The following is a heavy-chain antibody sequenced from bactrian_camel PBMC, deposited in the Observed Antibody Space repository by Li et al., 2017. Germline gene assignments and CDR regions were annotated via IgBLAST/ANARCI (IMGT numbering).Heavy chain of an antibody. CDR1: GYTYSTYC. V-gene: IGHV3S53*01. J-gene: IGHJ4*01. CDR2: FDSIVTT. Sequence: VQLVESGGGSVRAGGSLRLSCAASGYTYSTYCMGWFRQAPGKEREGVARFDSIVTTSYADSVKGRFTISRDNAKNTLYLQMNNLKPEDTGTYYCAAGKAYGWCNGGFPPNYLSQGTQVTVS. D-gene: IGHD3*01.